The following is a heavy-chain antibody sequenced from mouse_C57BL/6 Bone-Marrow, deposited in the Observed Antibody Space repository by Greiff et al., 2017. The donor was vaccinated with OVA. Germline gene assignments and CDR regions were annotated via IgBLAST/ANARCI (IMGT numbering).Heavy chain of an antibody. CDR1: GFNIKDDY. D-gene: IGHD2-5*01. CDR3: TTYHYSIWYFDV. V-gene: IGHV14-4*01. Sequence: VQLQQSGAELVRPGASVKLSCTASGFNIKDDYMHWVKQRPEQGLEWIGWIDPENGDTEYASKFQGKAPITADTSSNTAYLQLSSLTSEDTAVYYCTTYHYSIWYFDVWGTGTTVTVSS. J-gene: IGHJ1*03. CDR2: IDPENGDT.